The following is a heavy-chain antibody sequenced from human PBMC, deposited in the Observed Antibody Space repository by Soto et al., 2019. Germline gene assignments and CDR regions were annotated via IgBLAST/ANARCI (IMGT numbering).Heavy chain of an antibody. Sequence: ASVKVSCKASGYTFTSYDINWVRQATGQGLEWMGWMNPNSGNTGYAQKFQGRVTMTRNTSINTAYMELRSLRSEDTAGYYCARDNYDFWSGYYSPTSMDVWGQGTTVTVSS. CDR2: MNPNSGNT. CDR1: GYTFTSYD. CDR3: ARDNYDFWSGYYSPTSMDV. J-gene: IGHJ6*02. V-gene: IGHV1-8*01. D-gene: IGHD3-3*01.